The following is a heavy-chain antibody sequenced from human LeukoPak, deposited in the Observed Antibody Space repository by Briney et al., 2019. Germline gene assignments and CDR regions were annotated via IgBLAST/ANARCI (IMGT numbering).Heavy chain of an antibody. CDR1: GFTFSSND. J-gene: IGHJ4*02. CDR3: AKDLSYYYDSSGSYPDY. Sequence: PGRSLTLSCAASGFTFSSNDMHCVRHAPPKGLEGVALIGYDESNKYYTDSVKGRLTISRDNPKNTVSLKMNTLSAEDTAVYYGAKDLSYYYDSSGSYPDYWGRGPRVSVSS. D-gene: IGHD3-22*01. CDR2: IGYDESNK. V-gene: IGHV3-30*02.